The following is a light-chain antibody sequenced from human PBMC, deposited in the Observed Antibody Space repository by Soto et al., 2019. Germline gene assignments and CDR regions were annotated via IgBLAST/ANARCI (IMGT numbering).Light chain of an antibody. CDR1: SSDIGAYNY. CDR3: FSHRSGDSHV. Sequence: QSVLTQPASVSGSPGQSITISCTGTSSDIGAYNYVSWYQQYPGKAPKLMIYGVTNRPSGVSNRFSGSKTGNTASLTISGLQAEDEADYYCFSHRSGDSHVFGTATTVTVL. V-gene: IGLV2-14*01. J-gene: IGLJ1*01. CDR2: GVT.